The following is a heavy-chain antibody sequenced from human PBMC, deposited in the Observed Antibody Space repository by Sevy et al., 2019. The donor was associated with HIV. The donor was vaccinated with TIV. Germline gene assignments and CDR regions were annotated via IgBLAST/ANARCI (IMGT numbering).Heavy chain of an antibody. CDR3: AKPGAWFGESPDAFDI. D-gene: IGHD3-10*01. CDR2: IWYDGSNK. J-gene: IGHJ3*02. V-gene: IGHV3-33*06. CDR1: GFTFSSYG. Sequence: GGSLRFSCAASGFTFSSYGMHWVRQAPGKGLEWVAVIWYDGSNKYYADSVKGRFTISRDNSKNTLYLQMNSLRAEDTAVYYCAKPGAWFGESPDAFDIWGQGTMVTVSS.